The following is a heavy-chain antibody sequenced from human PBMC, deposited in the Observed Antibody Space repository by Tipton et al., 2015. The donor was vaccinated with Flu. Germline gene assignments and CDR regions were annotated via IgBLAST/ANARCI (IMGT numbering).Heavy chain of an antibody. Sequence: TLSLTCTVSGASISSYYWSWIRQPPGKGLEWIGYIYYSGITNYNPSLNSRVTISVDESKNQFSLRLTSVTAADTAVYYCARVGAVTMVRGLAFDAFDIWGLGTMVAVSS. CDR2: IYYSGIT. CDR1: GASISSYY. D-gene: IGHD3-10*01. V-gene: IGHV4-59*12. J-gene: IGHJ3*02. CDR3: ARVGAVTMVRGLAFDAFDI.